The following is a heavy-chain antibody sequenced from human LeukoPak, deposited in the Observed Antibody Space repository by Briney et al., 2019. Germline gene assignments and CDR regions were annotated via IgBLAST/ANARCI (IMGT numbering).Heavy chain of an antibody. V-gene: IGHV4-61*05. CDR3: ARRHCSGGSCYHNWFDP. CDR1: GGSISSSSYY. J-gene: IGHJ5*02. Sequence: SETLSLTCTVSGGSISSSSYYWSWIRQPPGKGLEWIGYIYYSGSTNYNPSLKSRVTISVDTSKNQFSLKLSSVTAADTAVYYCARRHCSGGSCYHNWFDPWGQGTLVTVSS. D-gene: IGHD2-15*01. CDR2: IYYSGST.